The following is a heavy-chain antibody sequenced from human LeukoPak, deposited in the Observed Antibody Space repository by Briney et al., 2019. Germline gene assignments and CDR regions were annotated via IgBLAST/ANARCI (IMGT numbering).Heavy chain of an antibody. CDR3: ATVYWYFDL. Sequence: GGSLRLSCTAAGNTFKNTWMSWVRQAPGKGLEWVGLIRSQTDGGTAGYAAPVKGRFTISRDDAKDTLHLQMNSLKTEDTAVYYCATVYWYFDLWGLGTLVSVSA. CDR2: IRSQTDGGTA. J-gene: IGHJ2*01. V-gene: IGHV3-15*01. CDR1: GNTFKNTW.